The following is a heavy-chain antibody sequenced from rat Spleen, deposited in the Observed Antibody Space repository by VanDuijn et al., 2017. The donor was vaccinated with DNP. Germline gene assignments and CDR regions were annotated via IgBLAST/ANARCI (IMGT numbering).Heavy chain of an antibody. Sequence: QVQLKESGPGLVQPSQTLSLTCTVSGFSLTRNSVHWVRQPPGKGLEWMGIFWGDGSTNYNSALKSRLSISRDTSKSQVLLKMNSLQTEDTAMYFCARDYGGYYAMDAWGQGTSVIVSA. D-gene: IGHD1-11*01. CDR3: ARDYGGYYAMDA. J-gene: IGHJ4*01. V-gene: IGHV2-1*01. CDR2: FWGDGST. CDR1: GFSLTRNS.